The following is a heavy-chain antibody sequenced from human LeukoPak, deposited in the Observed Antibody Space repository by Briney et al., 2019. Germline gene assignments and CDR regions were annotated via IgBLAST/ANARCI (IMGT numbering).Heavy chain of an antibody. CDR1: GFTFSSYS. V-gene: IGHV3-21*04. J-gene: IGHJ5*02. CDR3: AKDLGIAATGTGNWFDP. D-gene: IGHD6-13*01. Sequence: GGSLRLSCAASGFTFSSYSMNWVRQAPGKGLEWVSYISSSSSYIYYADSVKGRFTISRDNSKNTLYLQMNSLRAEDTAVYYCAKDLGIAATGTGNWFDPWGQGTLVTVSS. CDR2: ISSSSSYI.